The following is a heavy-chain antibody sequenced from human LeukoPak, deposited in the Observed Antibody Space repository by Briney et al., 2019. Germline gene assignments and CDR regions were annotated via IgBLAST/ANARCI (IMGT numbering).Heavy chain of an antibody. CDR3: ARDYYGSGSYPRRSGMDV. J-gene: IGHJ6*02. D-gene: IGHD3-10*01. V-gene: IGHV3-33*08. Sequence: PGGFLRLSCAASGFTFSSYGMHWVRQAPGKGLEWVAVIWYDGSNKYYADSVKGRFTISRDNSKNTLYLQMNSLRAEDTAVYYCARDYYGSGSYPRRSGMDVWGQGTTVTVSS. CDR2: IWYDGSNK. CDR1: GFTFSSYG.